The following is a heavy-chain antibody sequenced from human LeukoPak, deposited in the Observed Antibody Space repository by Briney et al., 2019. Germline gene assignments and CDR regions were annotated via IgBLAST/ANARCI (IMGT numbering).Heavy chain of an antibody. V-gene: IGHV1-2*02. CDR2: INPNSGGT. CDR3: ASKYCGGDRYTHYYYGMDV. J-gene: IGHJ6*02. CDR1: GYTFTSYD. D-gene: IGHD2-21*02. Sequence: ASVKVSCKASGYTFTSYDINWVRQATGQGLEWMGWINPNSGGTNYAQKFQGRVTMTRDTSISTAYMELSRLRSDDTAVYYCASKYCGGDRYTHYYYGMDVWRQGTTVTVS.